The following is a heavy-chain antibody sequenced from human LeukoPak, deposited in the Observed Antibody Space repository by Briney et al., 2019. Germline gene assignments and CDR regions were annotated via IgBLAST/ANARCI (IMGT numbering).Heavy chain of an antibody. V-gene: IGHV3-33*01. CDR1: GFTFSSYG. D-gene: IGHD3-10*01. CDR3: ARDQNYASGNFDY. J-gene: IGHJ4*02. Sequence: GGSLRLSCAASGFTFSSYGMHWVRQAPGKGLEWVAVIWYDGSNKYYADSVKGRFTISRDNSKNSLYLQMKSLRVEDTAVYYCARDQNYASGNFDYWGQGTLVSVSS. CDR2: IWYDGSNK.